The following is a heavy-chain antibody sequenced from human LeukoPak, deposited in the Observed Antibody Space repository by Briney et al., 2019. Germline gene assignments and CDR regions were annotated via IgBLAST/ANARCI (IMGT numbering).Heavy chain of an antibody. D-gene: IGHD3-9*01. CDR1: GFTFSSYG. CDR2: IWYDGSNQ. Sequence: PGGSLRLSCAASGFTFSSYGMHWVRQAPGKGLEWVALIWYDGSNQYYADSVKGRFTISRDNSKNPLYLQMNSLRAEDTAVYYCARAEYYDILTGFDYWGQGTLVTVSS. J-gene: IGHJ4*02. V-gene: IGHV3-33*01. CDR3: ARAEYYDILTGFDY.